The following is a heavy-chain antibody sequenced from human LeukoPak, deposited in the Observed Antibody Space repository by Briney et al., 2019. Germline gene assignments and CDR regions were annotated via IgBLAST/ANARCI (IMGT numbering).Heavy chain of an antibody. CDR2: IKQDGSER. CDR3: ARAGSHWHYVY. V-gene: IGHV3-7*01. Sequence: GGSLRLSCAASGFTFSGFSMSRVRQSPTKGLEWVANIKQDGSERHYVDSVKGRFTISRDNAKNSLSLQMNNLRVEDTAVYYCARAGSHWHYVYWGQGTVVTVSS. CDR1: GFTFSGFS. D-gene: IGHD3-10*01. J-gene: IGHJ4*02.